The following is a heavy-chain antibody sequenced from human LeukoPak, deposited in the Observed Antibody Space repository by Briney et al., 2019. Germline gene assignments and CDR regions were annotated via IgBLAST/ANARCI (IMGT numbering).Heavy chain of an antibody. J-gene: IGHJ4*02. CDR2: ISGSGGST. CDR1: GFTFSSYA. Sequence: GGSLRPSCAASGFTFSSYAMSWVRQAPGKGLEWVSVISGSGGSTYSADSVKGRFTISRDNSKNTLYLQMNSLRAEDTAVYFCAKSQDGGRLFHFDYWGQGTLVTVSS. D-gene: IGHD1-26*01. V-gene: IGHV3-23*01. CDR3: AKSQDGGRLFHFDY.